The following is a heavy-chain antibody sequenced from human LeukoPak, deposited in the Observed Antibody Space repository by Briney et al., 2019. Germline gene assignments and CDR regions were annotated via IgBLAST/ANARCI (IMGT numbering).Heavy chain of an antibody. V-gene: IGHV4-59*08. CDR2: IYYSGST. J-gene: IGHJ6*02. Sequence: SETLPLTCAVYGGSFSGYYWSWIRQPPGKGLEWIGYIYYSGSTNYNPSLKSRVTISVDTSKNQFSLKLSSVTAADTAVYYCARHQVEMATISEFYYYGMDVWGQGTTVTVSS. D-gene: IGHD5-24*01. CDR1: GGSFSGYY. CDR3: ARHQVEMATISEFYYYGMDV.